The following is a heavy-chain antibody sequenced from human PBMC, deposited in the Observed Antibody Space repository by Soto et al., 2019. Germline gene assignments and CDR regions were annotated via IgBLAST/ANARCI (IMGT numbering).Heavy chain of an antibody. V-gene: IGHV3-23*01. CDR3: ARRGPGTYFDY. CDR2: ISGSGGST. Sequence: EVQLLESGGGLVQPGGSLRLSCAASGFTFSSYAMNWVRQVPGKGLEWVSVISGSGGSTYYADSVKGRFTISRDNSKNTLYLQMNSLRAEDTAVYYCARRGPGTYFDYWGQGTLVTVSS. D-gene: IGHD6-13*01. CDR1: GFTFSSYA. J-gene: IGHJ4*02.